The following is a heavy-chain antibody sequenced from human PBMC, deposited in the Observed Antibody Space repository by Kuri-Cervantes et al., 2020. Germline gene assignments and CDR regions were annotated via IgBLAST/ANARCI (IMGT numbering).Heavy chain of an antibody. D-gene: IGHD2-21*01. J-gene: IGHJ3*02. CDR3: ARTPHGGYGDYGLIAIHAFDI. Sequence: GSLRLSCAVSGGSISSSNWWSCVRQPPGKGLEWIGEIYHSGSTNYNPSLKSRVTISVDTSKNKFSLKLSSVTAADTAVYYCARTPHGGYGDYGLIAIHAFDIWGQGTMVTVSS. CDR2: IYHSGST. CDR1: GGSISSSNW. V-gene: IGHV4-4*02.